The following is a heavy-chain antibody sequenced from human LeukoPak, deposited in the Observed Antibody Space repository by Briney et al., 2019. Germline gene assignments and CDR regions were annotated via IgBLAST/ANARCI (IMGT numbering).Heavy chain of an antibody. CDR3: AKAGMATYFEREDY. D-gene: IGHD5-24*01. CDR1: GFTFSNYG. CDR2: ISYDGSNK. J-gene: IGHJ4*02. V-gene: IGHV3-30*18. Sequence: PGRSLRLSCAASGFTFSNYGMHWVRQAPGKGLEWVAVISYDGSNKYYADSVKGRFTISRDNSKNTLYLQMNSLRAEDTAVYYCAKAGMATYFEREDYWGQGTLVTVSS.